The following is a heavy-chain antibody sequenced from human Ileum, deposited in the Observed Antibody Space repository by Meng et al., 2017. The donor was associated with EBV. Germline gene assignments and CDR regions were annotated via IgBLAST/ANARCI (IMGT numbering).Heavy chain of an antibody. D-gene: IGHD3-10*01. V-gene: IGHV1-69*06. CDR2: IIPALGTP. J-gene: IGHJ4*02. CDR1: GSTFSVYG. CDR3: ARGTGADY. Sequence: QVELVQSAPEVKNPGSSVKVSCKSSGSTFSVYGITWVRQAPGQGLEWMGGIIPALGTPKYARKFQDRLTITADKSTSTGYMELHSLTSNDTAVYFCARGTGADYWGQGTLVTVSS.